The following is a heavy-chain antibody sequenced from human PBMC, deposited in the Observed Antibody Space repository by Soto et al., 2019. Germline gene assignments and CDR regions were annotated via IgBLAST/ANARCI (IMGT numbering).Heavy chain of an antibody. D-gene: IGHD2-8*01. V-gene: IGHV4-31*03. CDR3: ARGGRRCSGRYFAY. J-gene: IGHJ4*02. CDR1: GGSISSGGYY. Sequence: SETLSLTCTFSGGSISSGGYYWSWIRQHPGKGLEWIGYIYYSGSTYYNPSLKSRVTISVDTSKNQFSLKLSSVTAADTAVYYCARGGRRCSGRYFAYGAQGNQVTV. CDR2: IYYSGST.